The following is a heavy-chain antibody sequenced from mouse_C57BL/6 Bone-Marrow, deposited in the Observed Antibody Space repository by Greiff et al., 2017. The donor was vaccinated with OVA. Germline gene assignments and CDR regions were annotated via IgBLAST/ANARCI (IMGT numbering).Heavy chain of an antibody. CDR2: IYPRSGNT. V-gene: IGHV1-81*01. CDR1: GYTFTSYG. D-gene: IGHD1-1*01. CDR3: ERFYYYGSSYRDWFAY. J-gene: IGHJ3*01. Sequence: VQLQQSGAELARPGASVKLSCKASGYTFTSYGISWVKQRTGQGLEWIGEIYPRSGNTYYNEKFKGKATLTADKSSSTAYMELRSLTSEDSAVYFCERFYYYGSSYRDWFAYWGQGTLVTVSA.